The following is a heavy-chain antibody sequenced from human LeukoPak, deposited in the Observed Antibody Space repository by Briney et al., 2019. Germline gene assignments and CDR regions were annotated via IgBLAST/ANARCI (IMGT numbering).Heavy chain of an antibody. CDR1: GGTFSSYA. Sequence: ASVKVSCKASGGTFSSYAISWVRQAPGQGLEWMGRTIPILGIANYAQKFQGRVTITADKSTSTAYMELSSLRSEDTAVYYCARDGTTVVTNFDYWGQGTLVTVSS. D-gene: IGHD4-23*01. J-gene: IGHJ4*02. CDR2: TIPILGIA. CDR3: ARDGTTVVTNFDY. V-gene: IGHV1-69*04.